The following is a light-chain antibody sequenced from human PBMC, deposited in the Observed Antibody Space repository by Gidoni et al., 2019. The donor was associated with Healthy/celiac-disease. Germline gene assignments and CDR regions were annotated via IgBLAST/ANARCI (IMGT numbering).Light chain of an antibody. CDR1: QSVSSY. CDR3: QQRSNWRALT. CDR2: DAS. J-gene: IGKJ4*01. V-gene: IGKV3-11*01. Sequence: EIVLTQSPATLSLSPGERATLSCRASQSVSSYLDWYQQKPGQAPRLLIYDASNRATGIPARFSGSGSGTDFTLTISSLGPEDFAVYYCQQRSNWRALTFGGGTKVEIK.